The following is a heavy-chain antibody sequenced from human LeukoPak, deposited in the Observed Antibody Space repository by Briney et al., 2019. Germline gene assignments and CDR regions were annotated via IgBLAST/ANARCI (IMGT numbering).Heavy chain of an antibody. CDR1: GYTFTSYG. CDR3: ARGEMYYYGSGSYYYYYGMDV. CDR2: ISAYNGNT. D-gene: IGHD3-10*01. Sequence: ASVKVSCKASGYTFTSYGISWGRQAPGQGLEWMGWISAYNGNTNYAQKLQGRVTMTTDTSTSTAYMELRRLRSDDTVVYYCARGEMYYYGSGSYYYYYGMDVWGQGTTVTVSS. J-gene: IGHJ6*02. V-gene: IGHV1-18*01.